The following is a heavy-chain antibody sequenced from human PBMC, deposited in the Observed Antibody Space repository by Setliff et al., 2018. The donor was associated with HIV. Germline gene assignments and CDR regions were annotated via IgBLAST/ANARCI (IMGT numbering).Heavy chain of an antibody. J-gene: IGHJ4*01. CDR3: AKDGVSGGAYPPYYFDY. V-gene: IGHV3-23*01. CDR2: ISGSGGST. CDR1: GLTFNTYA. D-gene: IGHD2-15*01. Sequence: GESQKISCAASGLTFNTYAMSWVRQAPGKGLEWVSVISGSGGSTFYADSVKGRFTISRDNSKNTLYLQMNRLRVEDTAVYYCAKDGVSGGAYPPYYFDYWGHGTLVTVSS.